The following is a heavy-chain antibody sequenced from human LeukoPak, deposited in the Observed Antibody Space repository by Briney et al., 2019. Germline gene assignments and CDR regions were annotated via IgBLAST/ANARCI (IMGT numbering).Heavy chain of an antibody. CDR2: IYYRGST. CDR1: GGSISSDY. Sequence: KPSETLSLTCTVSGGSISSDYWSWIRQPPGKGQEWIGYIYYRGSTNYNPSLKSRVTISVDTSKNQFSLKLSSVTAADTAVYYCARLSGYSSGHYYSDYWGQGTLVTVSS. V-gene: IGHV4-59*01. D-gene: IGHD3-22*01. J-gene: IGHJ4*02. CDR3: ARLSGYSSGHYYSDY.